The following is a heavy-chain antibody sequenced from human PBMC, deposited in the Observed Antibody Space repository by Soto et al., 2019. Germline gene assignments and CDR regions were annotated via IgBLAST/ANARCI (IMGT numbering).Heavy chain of an antibody. CDR2: ISGSGGNT. V-gene: IGHV3-23*01. Sequence: PGGSLRLSCAASGFIFSSYAMSWVRQAPGKGLEWVSGISGSGGNTYYADSVKGRFTISRDNSKNTLYLQMNSLRVEDTAVYYCAKDLAPRYGFWSGDRGVDVWGKGTTDTVSS. CDR1: GFIFSSYA. J-gene: IGHJ6*04. CDR3: AKDLAPRYGFWSGDRGVDV. D-gene: IGHD3-3*01.